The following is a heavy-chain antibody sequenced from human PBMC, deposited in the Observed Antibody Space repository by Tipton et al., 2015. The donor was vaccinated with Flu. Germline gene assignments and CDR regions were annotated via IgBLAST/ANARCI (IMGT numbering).Heavy chain of an antibody. CDR1: GDSLSSYY. J-gene: IGHJ4*02. D-gene: IGHD3-10*01. Sequence: LRLSCTVSGDSLSSYYWSWIRQPAGKGLEWIGRIYTSGGAKYNHSLRGRLTMSVDASKREFSLKLNSVTAADTATYYCARGSGSGTFAIFDFWGQGTVVTVSS. CDR3: ARGSGSGTFAIFDF. CDR2: IYTSGGA. V-gene: IGHV4-4*07.